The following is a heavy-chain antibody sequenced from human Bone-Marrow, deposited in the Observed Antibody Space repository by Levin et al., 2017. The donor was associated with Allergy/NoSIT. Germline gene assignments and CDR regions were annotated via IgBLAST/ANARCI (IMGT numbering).Heavy chain of an antibody. CDR1: GFTFRNYA. J-gene: IGHJ3*02. D-gene: IGHD4-17*01. Sequence: GGSLRLSCATSGFTFRNYAMSWVRQAPGKGLEWVSGIGASGRATYYADSVRGRFAISRDSSTDTLFLQMNSLRAEDTAVYYCGIDPTGDYVGAFEMWGQGTTVTVSS. V-gene: IGHV3-23*01. CDR2: IGASGRAT. CDR3: GIDPTGDYVGAFEM.